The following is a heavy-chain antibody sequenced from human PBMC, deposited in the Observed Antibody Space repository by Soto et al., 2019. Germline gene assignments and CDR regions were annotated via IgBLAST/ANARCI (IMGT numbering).Heavy chain of an antibody. Sequence: WETLSLTCTVSGGSISSYYWSWVRQPAGKGLEWIGRIYTSGSTNYNPSLKSRVTMSVDTSKNQFSLKLSSVTAADTAVYYCARERRVPAAIRRGQTQYNWFDPWGQGTLVTVSS. J-gene: IGHJ5*02. CDR1: GGSISSYY. V-gene: IGHV4-4*07. CDR3: ARERRVPAAIRRGQTQYNWFDP. CDR2: IYTSGST. D-gene: IGHD2-2*02.